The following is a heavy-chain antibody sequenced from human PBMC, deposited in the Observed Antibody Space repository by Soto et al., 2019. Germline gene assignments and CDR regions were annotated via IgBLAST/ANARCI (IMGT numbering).Heavy chain of an antibody. J-gene: IGHJ4*02. CDR2: ISYDGIDK. CDR1: GLTFNSFG. D-gene: IGHD5-12*01. V-gene: IGHV3-30*18. Sequence: QVQLVESGGGVVQPGGCLRLSCAASGLTFNSFGIHWVRQAPGKGLEWVAVISYDGIDKNYGDSVKGRFTISRENSKNMVDLQMNSLRAEDTAVYYCAKDLREMATIRPDYWGQGILVTVSS. CDR3: AKDLREMATIRPDY.